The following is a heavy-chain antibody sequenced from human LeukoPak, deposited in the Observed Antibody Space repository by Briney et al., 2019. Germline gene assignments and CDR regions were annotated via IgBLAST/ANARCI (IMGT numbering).Heavy chain of an antibody. CDR1: GFTFSSYE. Sequence: GGSLRLSCAASGFTFSSYEMNWVRQARGKVLEWVSNISSSGSTIYYADSVKGRFTMSRDNSKNTVYLQMNSLRVEDTAIYYCAKRADGCSGVSCYYYYMDVWGKGTTVTVSS. D-gene: IGHD2-15*01. CDR3: AKRADGCSGVSCYYYYMDV. V-gene: IGHV3-48*03. CDR2: ISSSGSTI. J-gene: IGHJ6*03.